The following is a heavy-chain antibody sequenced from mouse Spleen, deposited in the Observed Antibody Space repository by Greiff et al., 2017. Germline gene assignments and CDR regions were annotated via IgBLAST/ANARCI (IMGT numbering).Heavy chain of an antibody. D-gene: IGHD2-2*01. J-gene: IGHJ2*01. CDR1: GYTFTSYW. CDR3: ARRVTDY. V-gene: IGHV1-69*01. Sequence: QVQLQQPGAELVMPGASVKLSCKASGYTFTSYWMHWVKQRPGQGLEWIGEIDPSDSYTNYNQKFKGKATLTVDKSSSTAYMQLSSLTSEDSAVYYCARRVTDYWGQGTTLTVSS. CDR2: IDPSDSYT.